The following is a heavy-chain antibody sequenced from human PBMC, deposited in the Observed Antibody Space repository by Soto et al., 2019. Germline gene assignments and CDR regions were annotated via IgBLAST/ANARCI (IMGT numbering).Heavy chain of an antibody. CDR3: ARGRGGSYGWSNFDY. J-gene: IGHJ4*02. V-gene: IGHV4-34*01. CDR2: INHSGNT. CDR1: GGSFSGNS. D-gene: IGHD1-26*01. Sequence: QVQLQQWGAGLLKPSETLSLTCVVYGGSFSGNSWNWIRQPPGKGLEWIGEINHSGNTNYNPSLKRRVTISVDTSKNHFSLNLTSVTAADTAVYYCARGRGGSYGWSNFDYWGQGTLVTVSS.